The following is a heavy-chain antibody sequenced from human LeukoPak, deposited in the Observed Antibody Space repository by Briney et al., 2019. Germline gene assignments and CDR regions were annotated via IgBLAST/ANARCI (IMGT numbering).Heavy chain of an antibody. CDR3: AREGNWNYREYYYGMDV. CDR2: TYYRSKWYN. V-gene: IGHV6-1*01. D-gene: IGHD1-7*01. J-gene: IGHJ6*02. CDR1: GDSVSSNSAA. Sequence: SQTLSLTCAISGDSVSSNSAAWNWIRQSPSRGLEWLGRTYYRSKWYNDYAVSVKSRITINPDTSKNQFSLQLNSVTPEDAAVYYCAREGNWNYREYYYGMDVWGQGTTVTVSS.